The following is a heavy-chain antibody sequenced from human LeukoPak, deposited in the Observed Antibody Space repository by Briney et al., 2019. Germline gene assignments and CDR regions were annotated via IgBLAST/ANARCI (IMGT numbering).Heavy chain of an antibody. CDR3: ARYGSLFDY. V-gene: IGHV4-59*01. D-gene: IGHD4-17*01. J-gene: IGHJ4*02. Sequence: SETLSLTCSASGGSISSYYWSWIRQPPGKGLEWIGYIYYSGSTNYNPSLKSRVTISVDTSKNQFSLKLSSVTAADTAVYYCARYGSLFDYWGQGTLATVSS. CDR1: GGSISSYY. CDR2: IYYSGST.